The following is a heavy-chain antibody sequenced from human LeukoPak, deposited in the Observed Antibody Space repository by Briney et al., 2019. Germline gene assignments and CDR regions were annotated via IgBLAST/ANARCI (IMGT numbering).Heavy chain of an antibody. CDR3: ASIMGGDWYLFDY. CDR1: GFTFSSYA. Sequence: GGSLRLSCAASGFTFSSYAMSWVRQAPGKGLEWVSAISGSGGSTYYADSVKGRFTIFRDNSKNTLYLQMNSLRAEDTAIYYCASIMGGDWYLFDYWGQGTLVIVSS. V-gene: IGHV3-23*01. CDR2: ISGSGGST. D-gene: IGHD3-16*01. J-gene: IGHJ4*02.